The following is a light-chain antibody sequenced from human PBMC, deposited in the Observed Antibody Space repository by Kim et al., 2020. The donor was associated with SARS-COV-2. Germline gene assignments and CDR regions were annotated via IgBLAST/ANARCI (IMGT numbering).Light chain of an antibody. Sequence: NFMLTQPHSVSESPGKPVSISCTGSSGNIASNSVQWYQQRPGSAPTTVIYENTQRSSGVPDRFSGSIDSSSNSASLTISGLRTEDEADYYCQSSDGASWVFGGGTQLTVL. J-gene: IGLJ3*02. CDR1: SGNIASNS. CDR3: QSSDGASWV. V-gene: IGLV6-57*02. CDR2: ENT.